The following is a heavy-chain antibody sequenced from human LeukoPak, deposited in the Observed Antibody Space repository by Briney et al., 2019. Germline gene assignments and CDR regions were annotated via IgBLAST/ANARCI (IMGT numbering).Heavy chain of an antibody. CDR1: GFTVTNNY. J-gene: IGHJ4*02. CDR3: ARGTTVVTPGY. Sequence: GGSLRLSCAASGFTVTNNYMSWVRQAPGKGLEWVSVIYSGGSTYYADSVKGRFTISRDTSKNTLFLQMNSLRAEDTAVYYCARGTTVVTPGYWGQGTLVTLSS. CDR2: IYSGGST. D-gene: IGHD4-23*01. V-gene: IGHV3-53*01.